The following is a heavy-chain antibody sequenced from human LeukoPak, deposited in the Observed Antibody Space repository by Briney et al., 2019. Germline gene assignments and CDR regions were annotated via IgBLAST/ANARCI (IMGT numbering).Heavy chain of an antibody. CDR3: ARQVGTYYYYYGMDV. CDR2: VYYSGST. Sequence: SETLSLTCTVSGGSISSYYWSRIRQPPGKGLEWIGYVYYSGSTNYNPSLKSRVTISVHTSKNQFSLKLSSVTAADTAVYYCARQVGTYYYYYGMDVWGQGTTVTVAS. V-gene: IGHV4-59*08. D-gene: IGHD1-14*01. CDR1: GGSISSYY. J-gene: IGHJ6*02.